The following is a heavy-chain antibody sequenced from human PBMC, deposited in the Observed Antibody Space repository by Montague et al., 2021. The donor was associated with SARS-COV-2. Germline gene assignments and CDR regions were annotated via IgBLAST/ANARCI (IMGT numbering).Heavy chain of an antibody. V-gene: IGHV4-34*01. CDR1: GGSFSGYY. J-gene: IGHJ6*02. CDR3: ARSTVTNSPFGFSNKLRSRYNGMDV. Sequence: SETLSLTCAVYGGSFSGYYLNWIRQPPGKGLEWIGGINHSGSTNXNPSLKSRVTIAVDTSKNQVSLKLTSVTAADTAVFYCARSTVTNSPFGFSNKLRSRYNGMDVWGQGTTVTVSS. CDR2: INHSGST. D-gene: IGHD4-17*01.